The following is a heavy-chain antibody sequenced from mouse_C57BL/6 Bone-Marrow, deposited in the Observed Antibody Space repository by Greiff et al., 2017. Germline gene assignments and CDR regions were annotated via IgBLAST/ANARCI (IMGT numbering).Heavy chain of an antibody. D-gene: IGHD2-5*01. Sequence: DVKLQESGGGLVQPKGSLKLSCAASGFSFNTYAMNWVRQAPGKGLEWVARIRSKSNNYATYYADSAKDRFTISRDDSESMLYLQMNNLKTEDTAMYYCVRHNSNYWYFDVWGTGTTVTVSS. J-gene: IGHJ1*03. CDR2: IRSKSNNYAT. CDR3: VRHNSNYWYFDV. CDR1: GFSFNTYA. V-gene: IGHV10-1*01.